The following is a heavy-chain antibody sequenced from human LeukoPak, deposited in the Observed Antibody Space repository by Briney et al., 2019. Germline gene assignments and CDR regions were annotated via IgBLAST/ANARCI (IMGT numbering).Heavy chain of an antibody. V-gene: IGHV1-69*04. Sequence: SVKVSCKAPGGTFSSYAISWVRQAPGQGLEWMGRIIPILGIANYAQKFQGRVTITADKSTSTAYMELSSLRSEDTAVYYCARDHCSGGSCDSGYWGQGTLVTVSS. CDR2: IIPILGIA. CDR1: GGTFSSYA. D-gene: IGHD2-15*01. CDR3: ARDHCSGGSCDSGY. J-gene: IGHJ4*02.